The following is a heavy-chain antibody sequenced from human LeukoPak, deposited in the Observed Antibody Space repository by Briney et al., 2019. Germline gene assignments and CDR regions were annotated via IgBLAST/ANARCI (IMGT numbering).Heavy chain of an antibody. CDR2: IYSGGST. V-gene: IGHV3-53*01. CDR3: ARDPGGLDAFDI. J-gene: IGHJ3*02. Sequence: GGSLRLSCAASGFTVSSNYMSWVRQAPGKWLERVSVIYSGGSTYYADSVKGRFTISRDNSKNTLYLQMNSLRAEDTAVYYCARDPGGLDAFDIWGQGTMVTVSS. CDR1: GFTVSSNY. D-gene: IGHD4-23*01.